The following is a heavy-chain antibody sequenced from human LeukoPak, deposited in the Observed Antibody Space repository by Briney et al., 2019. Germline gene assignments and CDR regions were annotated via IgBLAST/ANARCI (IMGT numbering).Heavy chain of an antibody. CDR1: GFTFNNYA. Sequence: PGGSLRLSCAASGFTFNNYAIHWVRQGPGKGLEWVSLISGDGGRVYYADSMKGRFTISRDNSKNSLYLQMNSLRTEDTALYYCAKGAGYNNGDASDIWGLGTMVTVSS. CDR3: AKGAGYNNGDASDI. V-gene: IGHV3-43*02. J-gene: IGHJ3*02. CDR2: ISGDGGRV. D-gene: IGHD5-24*01.